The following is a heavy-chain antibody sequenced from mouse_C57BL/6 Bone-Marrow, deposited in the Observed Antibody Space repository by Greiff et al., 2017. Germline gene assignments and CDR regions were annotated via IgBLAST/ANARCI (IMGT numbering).Heavy chain of an antibody. CDR3: AYGNYGGFDY. D-gene: IGHD2-1*01. CDR1: GYTFTSYW. J-gene: IGHJ2*01. CDR2: IDPSDSYT. V-gene: IGHV1-59*01. Sequence: VQLKQPGAELVRPGTSVKLSCKASGYTFTSYWMHWVKQRPGQGLEWIGVIDPSDSYTNYNQKFKGKATLTVDTSSSTAYMQLSSLTSEDSAVYYCAYGNYGGFDYWGQGTTLTVSS.